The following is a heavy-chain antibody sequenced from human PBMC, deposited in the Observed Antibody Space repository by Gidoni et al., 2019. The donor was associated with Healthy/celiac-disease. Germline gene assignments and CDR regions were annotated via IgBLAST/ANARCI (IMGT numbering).Heavy chain of an antibody. D-gene: IGHD3-22*01. V-gene: IGHV1-2*02. J-gene: IGHJ4*02. CDR3: ARDAPHYYDSSCYYYYFDY. CDR1: GYTFTGAY. Sequence: QVQLVQSGAEVQKPGASVKVACTASGYTFTGAYMHWVRQDPGHGLEWMGWINPTSGGTNDAQKFQGSVTITRDTSISTAYMELSRLRSDDTAVYYCARDAPHYYDSSCYYYYFDYWGQGTLVTVSS. CDR2: INPTSGGT.